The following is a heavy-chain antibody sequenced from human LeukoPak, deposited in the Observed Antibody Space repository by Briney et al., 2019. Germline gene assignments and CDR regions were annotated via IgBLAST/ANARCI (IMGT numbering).Heavy chain of an antibody. CDR2: INHSGYT. J-gene: IGHJ4*02. V-gene: IGHV4-34*01. CDR1: GVSFDDYY. CDR3: TRMTTGHDY. Sequence: PSETLSLTCVVSGVSFDDYYWSWVRQTPGKGLEWLGEINHSGYTNDSPSLKSRVTLSIDTSNKQFSLNLRSVTVADAGIYYCTRMTTGHDYWGQGTLVTVSS. D-gene: IGHD4-17*01.